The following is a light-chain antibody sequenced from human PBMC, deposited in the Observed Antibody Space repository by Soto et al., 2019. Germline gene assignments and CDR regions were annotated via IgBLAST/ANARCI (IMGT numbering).Light chain of an antibody. CDR2: GAS. CDR3: QQYNNWPIT. V-gene: IGKV3-15*01. J-gene: IGKJ5*01. CDR1: QSISTI. Sequence: VLTQSPATLSVSPGERSTFSCIASQSISTILAWYQHKPGQPPRLLIYGASTRATGIPDRFSGGGSGTEFTLTISSLQSEDFAVYYCQQYNNWPITFGQGTRLEI.